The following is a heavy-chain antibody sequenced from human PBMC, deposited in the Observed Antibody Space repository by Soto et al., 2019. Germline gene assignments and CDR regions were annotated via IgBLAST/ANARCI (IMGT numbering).Heavy chain of an antibody. CDR2: IDYSGNT. J-gene: IGHJ6*02. Sequence: SETLSLTCSVSGGSISSGANYWSWIRQPPGKGLEWIGNIDYSGNTYYNPSLKRRLIISLDTSKIQFSLKVGSVTAADTAVYYCACSSLSGMDVWGQGTTVTVSS. V-gene: IGHV4-30-4*01. CDR1: GGSISSGANY. CDR3: ACSSLSGMDV. D-gene: IGHD2-2*01.